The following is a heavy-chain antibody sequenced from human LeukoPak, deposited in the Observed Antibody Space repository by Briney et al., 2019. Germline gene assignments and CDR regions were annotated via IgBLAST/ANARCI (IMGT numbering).Heavy chain of an antibody. D-gene: IGHD3-22*01. CDR2: IHYTGIT. CDR3: ARDQTNYVSSGCYYVPYLEH. J-gene: IGHJ1*01. Sequence: PSETLSLTYPVSGGSIGSSCDYWGWVRQPPGRGLEWIGRIHYTGITYYNPTLESRLTISVDTSKNQFSLKLTSVTAADTAVYYCARDQTNYVSSGCYYVPYLEHWGQGILVTVSS. V-gene: IGHV4-39*07. CDR1: GGSIGSSCDY.